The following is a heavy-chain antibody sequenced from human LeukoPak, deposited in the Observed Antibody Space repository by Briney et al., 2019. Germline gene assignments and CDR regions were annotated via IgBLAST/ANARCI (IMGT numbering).Heavy chain of an antibody. J-gene: IGHJ5*02. D-gene: IGHD5-12*01. CDR3: ARARYSGYPFDP. CDR1: GGTFSSYA. Sequence: AASVKVSCKASGGTFSSYAISWVRQAPGQGLEWMGGIIPIFGTANYAQKFQGRVTITTDESTSTAYMELSSLRSEDTAVYYCARARYSGYPFDPWGQGTLVTVSS. V-gene: IGHV1-69*05. CDR2: IIPIFGTA.